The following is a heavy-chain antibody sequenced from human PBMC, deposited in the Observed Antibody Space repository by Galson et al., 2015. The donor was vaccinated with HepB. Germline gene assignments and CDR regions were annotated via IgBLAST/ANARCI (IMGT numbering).Heavy chain of an antibody. Sequence: SLRLSCAASGFTFIDYSMNWVRQAPGKGLEWLSYISTSSSTIYYADSVKGRFTISRDNAKNSLYLQMNSLRDGDTAVYYCARKGDSYDAFDIWGQGTMVTVSS. CDR1: GFTFIDYS. J-gene: IGHJ3*02. CDR2: ISTSSSTI. D-gene: IGHD3-16*01. CDR3: ARKGDSYDAFDI. V-gene: IGHV3-48*02.